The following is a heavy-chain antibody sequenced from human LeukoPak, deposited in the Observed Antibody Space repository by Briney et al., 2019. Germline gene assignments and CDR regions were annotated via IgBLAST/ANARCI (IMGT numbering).Heavy chain of an antibody. Sequence: GESLKISCKDSGYSFTSSWIGWVRQMPGKGLEWMGIIYPGDSDTRYSPSFQGQVTISAAKSINPAYLQWSSLKASDTAIYYCARRGEAMDPFDYWGQGTLVTVSS. D-gene: IGHD5-18*01. V-gene: IGHV5-51*01. J-gene: IGHJ4*02. CDR2: IYPGDSDT. CDR1: GYSFTSSW. CDR3: ARRGEAMDPFDY.